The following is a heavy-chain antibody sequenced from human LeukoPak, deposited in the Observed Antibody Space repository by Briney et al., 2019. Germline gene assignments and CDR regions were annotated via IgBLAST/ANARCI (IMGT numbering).Heavy chain of an antibody. Sequence: GSLRLSFAASGFTFSSYGMHWVRQAPGKGLEWVAVISYDGSNKYYADSVKGRFTISRDNSKNTLYLQMNSLRAEDTAVYYCAKESTTGTTVSFDYWGQGTLVTVSS. CDR2: ISYDGSNK. V-gene: IGHV3-30*18. CDR1: GFTFSSYG. J-gene: IGHJ4*02. D-gene: IGHD1-1*01. CDR3: AKESTTGTTVSFDY.